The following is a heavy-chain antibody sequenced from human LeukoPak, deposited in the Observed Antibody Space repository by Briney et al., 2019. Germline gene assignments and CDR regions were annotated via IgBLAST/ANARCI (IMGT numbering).Heavy chain of an antibody. CDR2: IFHTGIT. CDR1: GYLISSGYY. D-gene: IGHD3-10*01. V-gene: IGHV4-38-2*02. Sequence: PSETLSLTCTVSGYLISSGYYWGWIRQSPGKGLEWIGSIFHTGITYYNPSLKSRVTMSVDTSKNQLSLKLSSVTAPGTAVYYCARRGSHDWCFDLWGRGTLVTVSS. CDR3: ARRGSHDWCFDL. J-gene: IGHJ2*01.